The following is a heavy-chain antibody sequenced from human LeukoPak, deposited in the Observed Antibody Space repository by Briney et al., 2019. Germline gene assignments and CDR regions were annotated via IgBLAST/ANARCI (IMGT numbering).Heavy chain of an antibody. Sequence: PGGSLRLSCAASGFTFSSYGMHWVRQAPGKGLEWVAVIWYDGSNKYYADSMKGRFTISRDNSKNTLYLQMNSLRAEDTAVYYCARDIGVDSTSCYYWGQGTLVTVSS. CDR3: ARDIGVDSTSCYY. V-gene: IGHV3-33*01. CDR1: GFTFSSYG. CDR2: IWYDGSNK. J-gene: IGHJ4*02. D-gene: IGHD2-2*01.